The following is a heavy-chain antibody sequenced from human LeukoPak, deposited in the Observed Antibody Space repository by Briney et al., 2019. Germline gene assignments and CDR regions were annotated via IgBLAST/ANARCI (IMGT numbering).Heavy chain of an antibody. J-gene: IGHJ3*02. CDR3: VKTLISVAGTGAFDI. V-gene: IGHV3-64D*09. CDR1: GFTFSSYA. Sequence: GGSLRLSCSASGFTFSSYAMRWVRQDPGEGLEYVSVISSNGGSTYYAESVKGRFTISRDNSKNTLYLQMSSLRAEDTAVYYCVKTLISVAGTGAFDIWGQGTMVTVSS. CDR2: ISSNGGST. D-gene: IGHD6-19*01.